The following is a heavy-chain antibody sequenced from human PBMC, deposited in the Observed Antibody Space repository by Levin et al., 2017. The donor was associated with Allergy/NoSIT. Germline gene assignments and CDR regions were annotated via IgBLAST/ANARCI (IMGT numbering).Heavy chain of an antibody. CDR3: ARDSGGYCSGGSCYSLGTVVDY. D-gene: IGHD2-15*01. CDR1: GFTFSDYY. J-gene: IGHJ4*02. V-gene: IGHV3-11*05. CDR2: ISSSSSYT. Sequence: GGSLRLSCAASGFTFSDYYMSWIRQAPGKGLEGVSYISSSSSYTNYADSVKGRFTISRDNAKNSLYLQMNSLRAEDTAVYYCARDSGGYCSGGSCYSLGTVVDYWGQGTLVTVSA.